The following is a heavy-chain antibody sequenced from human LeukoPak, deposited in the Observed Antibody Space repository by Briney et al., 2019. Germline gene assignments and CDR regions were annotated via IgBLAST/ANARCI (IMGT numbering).Heavy chain of an antibody. CDR2: ISGDGSIT. CDR3: ARGRAGNYYNHNDY. J-gene: IGHJ4*01. V-gene: IGHV3-74*01. D-gene: IGHD3-10*01. CDR1: GFTISGYW. Sequence: GGSLRLSCTTSGFTISGYWMHWVRQAPGKGLVWVSRISGDGSITAYADSVKGRFTISRDNAKNTLYLQMNSLRAEDTAVYYCARGRAGNYYNHNDYWGQGTLVTVSS.